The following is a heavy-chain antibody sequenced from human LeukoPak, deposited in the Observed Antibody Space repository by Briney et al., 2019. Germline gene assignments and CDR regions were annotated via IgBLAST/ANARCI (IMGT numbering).Heavy chain of an antibody. CDR1: GFIFSTYW. J-gene: IGHJ4*02. D-gene: IGHD3-3*01. CDR2: INPDGSNT. Sequence: GGSLRLSCAASGFIFSTYWMHWVRQAPVKGLVWVSRINPDGSNTNYADSVEGRFTISRDNTKNTLYLQMNSLRAEDTALYYCVSYAQYHVGHYYPAYWGQGTLVTVPS. V-gene: IGHV3-74*01. CDR3: VSYAQYHVGHYYPAY.